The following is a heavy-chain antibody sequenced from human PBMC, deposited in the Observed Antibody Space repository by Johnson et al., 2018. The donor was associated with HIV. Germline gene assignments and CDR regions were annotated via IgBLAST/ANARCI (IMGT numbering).Heavy chain of an antibody. CDR3: ARDRVWGGEWDNAFDI. CDR2: INWNGGST. J-gene: IGHJ3*02. CDR1: GFTFDDYD. D-gene: IGHD1-26*01. V-gene: IGHV3-20*04. Sequence: EQLVESGGGVVRPGGSLRLSCAASGFTFDDYDMSWVRQAPGKGLEWVSGINWNGGSTGYGDSVKGRFTISRDNAKNSLYLQMNSLRAEDTAVYYCARDRVWGGEWDNAFDIWGQGTMVTVSS.